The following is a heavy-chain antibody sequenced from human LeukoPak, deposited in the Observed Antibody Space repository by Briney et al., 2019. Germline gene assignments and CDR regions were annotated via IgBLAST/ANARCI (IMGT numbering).Heavy chain of an antibody. CDR1: GGSISSSSYY. Sequence: SETLSLTCTVSGGSISSSSYYWGWIRQPPGKGLEWIASIYYSGSIYYNPSLKSRVTISIDTSKNQFSLKLSSVTAADTAVYYCAKSFAFSRSMTTFFDYWGQGTLVTVSS. V-gene: IGHV4-39*07. J-gene: IGHJ4*02. CDR3: AKSFAFSRSMTTFFDY. D-gene: IGHD3-3*02. CDR2: IYYSGSI.